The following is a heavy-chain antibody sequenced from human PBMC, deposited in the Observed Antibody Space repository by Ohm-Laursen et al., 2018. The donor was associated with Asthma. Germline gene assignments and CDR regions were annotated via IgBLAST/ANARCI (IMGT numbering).Heavy chain of an antibody. Sequence: SLRLSCTASGFTFSTYGMHWVRQAPGKGLEWVGVIWYDGSIKYNGDSVKGRFTISRDNSKNTLYLQMNSLRAEDTAVYYCARDRVRTCSNGVCYLDFWGQGTLVTVSS. V-gene: IGHV3-33*01. CDR2: IWYDGSIK. CDR3: ARDRVRTCSNGVCYLDF. CDR1: GFTFSTYG. D-gene: IGHD2-8*01. J-gene: IGHJ4*02.